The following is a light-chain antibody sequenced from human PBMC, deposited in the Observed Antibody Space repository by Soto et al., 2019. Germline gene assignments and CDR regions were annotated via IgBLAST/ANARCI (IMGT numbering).Light chain of an antibody. V-gene: IGLV1-47*01. J-gene: IGLJ2*01. CDR1: RSDIGSNY. CDR2: RND. Sequence: QSVLTQPPSASGTPGQRVTISCSGRRSDIGSNYVYWYQHLPGMAPKLLIYRNDQRPSGVPDRISGSRSGTSASLAIIGLRSEDEADYYCASWDDTLSVPIFGGGTKVTVL. CDR3: ASWDDTLSVPI.